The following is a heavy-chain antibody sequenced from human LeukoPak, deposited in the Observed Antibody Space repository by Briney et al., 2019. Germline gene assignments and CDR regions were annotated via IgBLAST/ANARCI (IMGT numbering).Heavy chain of an antibody. J-gene: IGHJ6*02. CDR3: ARARKGLHYYYGMDV. CDR2: INHSGST. Sequence: SETLSLTFAVYGGSFSGYYWSWIRQPPGKGLEWIGEINHSGSTNYNPSLKSRVTISVDTSKNQFSLKLSSVTAADTAVYYCARARKGLHYYYGMDVWGQGTTVTVSS. CDR1: GGSFSGYY. V-gene: IGHV4-34*01.